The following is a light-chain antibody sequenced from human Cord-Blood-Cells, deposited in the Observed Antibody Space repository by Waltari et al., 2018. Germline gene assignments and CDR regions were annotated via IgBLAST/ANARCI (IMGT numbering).Light chain of an antibody. CDR3: QQYYSTPQT. J-gene: IGKJ1*01. CDR2: WAS. Sequence: IVMTQSPDSLAASLGVWATIYCESSQSVLYSSNNKNYLAWYQQKPGQPPKLLIYWASTRESGVPDRFSGSGSGTDFTLTISSLQAEDVAVYYCQQYYSTPQTFGQGTKVEIK. V-gene: IGKV4-1*01. CDR1: QSVLYSSNNKNY.